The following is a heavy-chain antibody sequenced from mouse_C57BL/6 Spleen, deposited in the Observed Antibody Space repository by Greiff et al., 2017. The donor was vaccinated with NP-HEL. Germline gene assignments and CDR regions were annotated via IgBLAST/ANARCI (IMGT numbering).Heavy chain of an antibody. V-gene: IGHV1-66*01. CDR1: GYSFTSYY. D-gene: IGHD3-3*01. Sequence: QVQLKESGPELVKPGASVKISCKASGYSFTSYYIHWVKQRPGQGLEWIGWIYPGSGNTKYNEKFKGKATLTADTSSSTAYMQLSSLTSEDSAVYYCAREGDPDWFAYWGQGTLVTVSA. CDR3: AREGDPDWFAY. CDR2: IYPGSGNT. J-gene: IGHJ3*01.